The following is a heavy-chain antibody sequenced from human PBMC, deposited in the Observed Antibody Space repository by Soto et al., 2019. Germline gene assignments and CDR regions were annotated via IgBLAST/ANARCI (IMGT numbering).Heavy chain of an antibody. CDR3: ARDRLLGNSFDY. V-gene: IGHV3-33*01. J-gene: IGHJ4*02. CDR1: GFTFSTYG. Sequence: QVQLVESGGGVVQPGRSLRLSCAASGFTFSTYGMHWVRQAPGKGLEWVAVIWYDGSNKYYADSVTGRFTISRDNSKSTLYLQMNSLRAEDTAVYYCARDRLLGNSFDYWSQGSLVTVSS. CDR2: IWYDGSNK. D-gene: IGHD1-26*01.